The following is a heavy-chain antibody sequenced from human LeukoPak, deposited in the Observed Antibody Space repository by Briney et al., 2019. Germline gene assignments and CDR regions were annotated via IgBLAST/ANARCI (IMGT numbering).Heavy chain of an antibody. V-gene: IGHV4-59*01. CDR3: ARGSFYYDILTGYDY. Sequence: SETLSLTCTVSGGSISSYYWNWVRQPPGKGLEWIGYIYNSGSTNNNPSLKSRVTISVDTSKKQFSLKLSSVTAADTAVYYCARGSFYYDILTGYDYWGQGTLVTVSP. CDR1: GGSISSYY. D-gene: IGHD3-9*01. J-gene: IGHJ4*02. CDR2: IYNSGST.